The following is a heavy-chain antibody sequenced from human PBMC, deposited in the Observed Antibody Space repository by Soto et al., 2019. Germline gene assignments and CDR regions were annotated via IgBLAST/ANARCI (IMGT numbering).Heavy chain of an antibody. CDR3: ARLYYYDSSGYPITSNFDY. CDR2: IYPGDSDT. V-gene: IGHV5-51*01. CDR1: GYSFTSYW. Sequence: GESLKISCKGSGYSFTSYWIGWVRQMPGKGLEWMGIIYPGDSDTRYSPSFQGQVTISADKSISTAYLQWSSLKASDTAMYYCARLYYYDSSGYPITSNFDYWGQGTLVTSPQ. D-gene: IGHD3-22*01. J-gene: IGHJ4*02.